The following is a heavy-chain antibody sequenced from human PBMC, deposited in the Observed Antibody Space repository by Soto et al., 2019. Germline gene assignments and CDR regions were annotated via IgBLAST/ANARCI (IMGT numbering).Heavy chain of an antibody. D-gene: IGHD3-10*01. CDR3: AKDGYYYGSGSYNDY. V-gene: IGHV3-23*01. Sequence: EVQLLESGGGLVQPGGSLRLSCAASGFTFSSYAMSWVRQAPGKGLAWVSAISGSGGSTYYADSVKGRFTISRDNSKNTLYLQMNSLRAEDTAVYYCAKDGYYYGSGSYNDYWGQGTLVTVSS. CDR2: ISGSGGST. CDR1: GFTFSSYA. J-gene: IGHJ4*02.